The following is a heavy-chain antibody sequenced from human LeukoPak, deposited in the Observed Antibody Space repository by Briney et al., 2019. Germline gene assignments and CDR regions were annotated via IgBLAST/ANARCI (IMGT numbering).Heavy chain of an antibody. J-gene: IGHJ3*02. D-gene: IGHD3-9*01. Sequence: GGSLRLSCAASGFTFSSYEMSWVRQAPGKGLEWVSYISSSGNTIYYADSVKGRFTISRDNAKNSLYLQMNSLRAEDTAVYYCARDTNYDILAGYAFDIWGQGTMVTVSS. V-gene: IGHV3-48*03. CDR1: GFTFSSYE. CDR3: ARDTNYDILAGYAFDI. CDR2: ISSSGNTI.